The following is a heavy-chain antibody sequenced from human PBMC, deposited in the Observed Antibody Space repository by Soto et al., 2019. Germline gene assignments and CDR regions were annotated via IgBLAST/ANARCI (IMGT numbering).Heavy chain of an antibody. V-gene: IGHV1-2*04. CDR2: INPNSGGT. J-gene: IGHJ4*02. D-gene: IGHD6-13*01. Sequence: ASVKVSCKASGYTFTGYYMHWVRQAPGQGLEWMGWINPNSGGTNYAQKFQGWVTMTRDTSISTAYMELSRLRSDDTAVYYCAREIYSSSWLDYWGQGTRVTVSS. CDR1: GYTFTGYY. CDR3: AREIYSSSWLDY.